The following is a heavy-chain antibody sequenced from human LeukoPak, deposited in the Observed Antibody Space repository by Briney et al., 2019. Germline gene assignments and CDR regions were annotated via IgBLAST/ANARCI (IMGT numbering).Heavy chain of an antibody. CDR2: IYYSGST. J-gene: IGHJ4*02. CDR1: GGSISSYY. CDR3: ARDHYCSGGSCYRYFDY. Sequence: SETLSLTCTVSGGSISSYYWGWIRQPPGKGLEWIGSIYYSGSTYYNPSLKSRVTISVDTSKNQFSLKLSSVTAADTAVYYCARDHYCSGGSCYRYFDYWGQGTLVTVSS. V-gene: IGHV4-39*07. D-gene: IGHD2-15*01.